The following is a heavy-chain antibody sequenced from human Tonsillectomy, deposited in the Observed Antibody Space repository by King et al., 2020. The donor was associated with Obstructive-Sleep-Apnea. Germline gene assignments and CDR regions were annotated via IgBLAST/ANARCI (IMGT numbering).Heavy chain of an antibody. CDR3: ARDHKYQLPGLVDYYYGMDV. J-gene: IGHJ6*02. V-gene: IGHV4-59*01. Sequence: VQLQESGPGLVKPPETLSLTCTVSGGSMSSYYWSWIRQSPGKGLEWIGYIHYSGSTSYNPSLKSRVTISVDMSKNQFSLNLNSVTAADTAVYYWARDHKYQLPGLVDYYYGMDVWGQGTTVTVSS. CDR1: GGSMSSYY. D-gene: IGHD2-2*01. CDR2: IHYSGST.